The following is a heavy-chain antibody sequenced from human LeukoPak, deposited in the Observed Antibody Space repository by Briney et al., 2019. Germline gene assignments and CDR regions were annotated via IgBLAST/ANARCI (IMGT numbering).Heavy chain of an antibody. CDR2: IIPIFGTA. Sequence: SVKVSCKASGGTFSSYAISWVRQAPGQGLEWMGGIIPIFGTANYAQKFQGRVTITADESTTTAYMELSSLRSEDTAVYYCARNSNNYYYIMDVWGQGTTVTVSS. CDR1: GGTFSSYA. J-gene: IGHJ6*02. CDR3: ARNSNNYYYIMDV. V-gene: IGHV1-69*13.